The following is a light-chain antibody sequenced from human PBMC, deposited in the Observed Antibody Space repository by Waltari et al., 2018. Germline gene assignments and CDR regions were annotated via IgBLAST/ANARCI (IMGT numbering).Light chain of an antibody. V-gene: IGKV1-27*01. CDR1: KGISNY. J-gene: IGKJ4*01. CDR2: SAS. CDR3: QKYNSAPLT. Sequence: DIQMTQSPSSLSASVGDRVPITCRASKGISNYLAWYQQIPGKAPKLLIYSASNLQSGVPSRFSGSGSGTDFTLTISSLQPEDFATYYCQKYNSAPLTFGGGTKVEIK.